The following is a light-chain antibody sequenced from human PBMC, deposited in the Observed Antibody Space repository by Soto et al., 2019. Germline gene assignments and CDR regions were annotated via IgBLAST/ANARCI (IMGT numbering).Light chain of an antibody. J-gene: IGKJ2*01. CDR2: DAS. V-gene: IGKV1-5*01. CDR3: QQYNSYSLYT. CDR1: QSISSS. Sequence: DIQMTQSPSTLSASEGDRVTITCRASQSISSSLAWYQQKPGKAPKLLIYDASRLESGVPARFSGSGSGTEFTLTISSLQPDDFATYYCQQYNSYSLYTVGQGTKLEIK.